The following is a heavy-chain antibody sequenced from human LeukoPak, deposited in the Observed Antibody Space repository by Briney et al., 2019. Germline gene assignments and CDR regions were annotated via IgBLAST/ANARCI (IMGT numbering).Heavy chain of an antibody. J-gene: IGHJ3*02. D-gene: IGHD3-3*01. V-gene: IGHV3-23*01. Sequence: AGGSLTLSCAASGFTFSSYAMSWVRQAPGKGLEWVSSISGSGGSTYYADSVKGRFTISRDNSKNTLYLQMNSLRAEDTAVYYCAKGGLTDYDFCSGFDAFDIWGQGTMVTVSS. CDR2: ISGSGGST. CDR1: GFTFSSYA. CDR3: AKGGLTDYDFCSGFDAFDI.